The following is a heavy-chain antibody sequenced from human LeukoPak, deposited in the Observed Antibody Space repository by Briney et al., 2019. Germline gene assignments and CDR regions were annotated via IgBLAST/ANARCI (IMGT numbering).Heavy chain of an antibody. CDR2: IHHTGYT. CDR3: ARDEGSGWHDWFDP. CDR1: GDSISGSAYY. Sequence: SGTLSLTCTVSGDSISGSAYYWAWIRQSPGKGLEWIGRIHHTGYTYYNPSLKSRLSMSVDTSKNQFSLNLLSVTAADTAIYYCARDEGSGWHDWFDPWGQGILVAVSS. D-gene: IGHD6-19*01. J-gene: IGHJ5*02. V-gene: IGHV4-39*07.